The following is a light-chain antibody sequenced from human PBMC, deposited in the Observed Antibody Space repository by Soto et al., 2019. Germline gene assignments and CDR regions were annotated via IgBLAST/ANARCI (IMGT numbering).Light chain of an antibody. Sequence: EMGLTRSPGPLPLSRGERATLSCRASRSFGIIHLAWYQQRPGQSPSLLIYPTSNRAAGIPDRFSGSGSGTDFTLTISRLEAEDLPVYYCQQYDTSPYTFGQGTKLEIK. CDR2: PTS. CDR3: QQYDTSPYT. V-gene: IGKV3-20*01. CDR1: RSFGIIH. J-gene: IGKJ2*01.